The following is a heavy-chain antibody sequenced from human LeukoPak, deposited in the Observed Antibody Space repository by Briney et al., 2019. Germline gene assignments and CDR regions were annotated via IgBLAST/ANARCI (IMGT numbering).Heavy chain of an antibody. V-gene: IGHV3-23*01. Sequence: GGSLRLSCAASGFTFSSYAMSWVRQAPGKGREWVSAISGSGGSTYYADSVKGRFTISRDNSKNTLYLQMNSLRAEDTAVYYCAKRSSGPYYFDYWGQGTLITVSS. CDR2: ISGSGGST. D-gene: IGHD6-19*01. CDR3: AKRSSGPYYFDY. J-gene: IGHJ4*02. CDR1: GFTFSSYA.